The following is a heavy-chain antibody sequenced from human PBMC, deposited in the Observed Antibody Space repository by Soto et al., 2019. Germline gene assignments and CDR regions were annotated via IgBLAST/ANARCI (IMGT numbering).Heavy chain of an antibody. D-gene: IGHD3-22*01. CDR1: GGSISSGDYY. CDR2: IYYSGST. J-gene: IGHJ4*02. V-gene: IGHV4-30-4*01. CDR3: ARVSYYHSSGYYSFDY. Sequence: SETLSLTCTVSGGSISSGDYYWSWIRQPPGKGLEWIGYIYYSGSTYYNPSLKSRVTISVDTSKNQFSLKLSSVTAADTAVYYCARVSYYHSSGYYSFDYWGQGTLVTVSS.